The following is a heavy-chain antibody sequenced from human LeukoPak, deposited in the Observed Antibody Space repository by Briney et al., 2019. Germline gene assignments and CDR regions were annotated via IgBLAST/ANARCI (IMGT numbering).Heavy chain of an antibody. J-gene: IGHJ4*02. CDR1: GLTVSSNY. Sequence: GGSLRLSCAASGLTVSSNYMSWVRQAPGKGLEWVSVIYIGDSTYYTDSVKGRFTISRDNSKNTMYLQMSSLRVEDTAIYYCARGGSSGYWGYFDYWGEGTLVTVSS. V-gene: IGHV3-53*01. CDR2: IYIGDST. D-gene: IGHD3-22*01. CDR3: ARGGSSGYWGYFDY.